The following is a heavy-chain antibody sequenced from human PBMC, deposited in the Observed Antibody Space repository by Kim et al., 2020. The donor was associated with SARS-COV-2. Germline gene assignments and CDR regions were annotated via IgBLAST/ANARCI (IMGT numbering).Heavy chain of an antibody. Sequence: PVKGRFTISRDDSKNTLYLQMNSLKTEDTAVYYCTTDLVEYYYGSGGVGYWGQGTLVTVSS. V-gene: IGHV3-15*01. J-gene: IGHJ4*02. CDR3: TTDLVEYYYGSGGVGY. D-gene: IGHD3-10*01.